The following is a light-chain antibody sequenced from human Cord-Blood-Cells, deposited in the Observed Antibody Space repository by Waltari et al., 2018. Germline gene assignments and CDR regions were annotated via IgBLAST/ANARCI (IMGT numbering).Light chain of an antibody. V-gene: IGLV2-23*03. CDR2: EGS. Sequence: QSALTQPASVSGSPGQSITISCTGNSSDVGSFNLVSWYQQHPGKAPKLMIYEGSKRPSGVSNRFSGSKSGNTASLTISGLQAEDEADYYCCSYAGSSTFDWVFGGGTKLTVL. CDR1: SSDVGSFNL. J-gene: IGLJ3*02. CDR3: CSYAGSSTFDWV.